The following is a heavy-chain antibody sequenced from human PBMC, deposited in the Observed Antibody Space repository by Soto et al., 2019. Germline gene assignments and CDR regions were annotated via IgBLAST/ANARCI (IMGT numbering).Heavy chain of an antibody. CDR1: GYTFSTYG. CDR2: ISGYNGNT. J-gene: IGHJ4*02. V-gene: IGHV1-18*04. Sequence: ASVKVSCKSSGYTFSTYGISWVRQAPGQGLGWMGWISGYNGNTNYGQKFQGRVTMTADTSTSTSYMELRTLRSDDTAVYYCARGKPFLEWLLSRYYFDYWGQGTLVTVSS. CDR3: ARGKPFLEWLLSRYYFDY. D-gene: IGHD3-3*02.